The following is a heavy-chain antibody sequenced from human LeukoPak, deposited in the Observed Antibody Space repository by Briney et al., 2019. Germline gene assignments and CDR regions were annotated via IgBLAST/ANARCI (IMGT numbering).Heavy chain of an antibody. V-gene: IGHV3-21*01. CDR2: ISSGSSYI. Sequence: GSLRLSCVASGFIFSSYSMNWVRQAPGKGLEWVSSISSGSSYIYYADSVKGRFTISRDNAKNSLYLQMNSLSAEDTAVYYCAYTSGYDFSSYYYYYMDVWGKGTTVTVSS. CDR1: GFIFSSYS. D-gene: IGHD5-12*01. CDR3: AYTSGYDFSSYYYYYMDV. J-gene: IGHJ6*03.